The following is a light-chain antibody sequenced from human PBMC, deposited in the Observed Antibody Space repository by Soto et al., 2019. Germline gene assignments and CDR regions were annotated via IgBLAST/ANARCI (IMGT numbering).Light chain of an antibody. V-gene: IGKV3-15*01. CDR1: QGIGST. J-gene: IGKJ5*01. CDR3: QQRSNWPIT. Sequence: EIVMTQSPATLSVSPGERATLSCRASQGIGSTLAWYQQKPGQTPKLLIFDASTRATGVPARFSGGGSGTEFTLTISSLQSEDFAVYYCQQRSNWPITFGQGTRLEIK. CDR2: DAS.